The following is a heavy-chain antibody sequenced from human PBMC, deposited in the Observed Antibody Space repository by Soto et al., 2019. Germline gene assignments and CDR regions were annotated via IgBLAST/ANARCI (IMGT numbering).Heavy chain of an antibody. V-gene: IGHV4-30-2*01. CDR3: ARAYDSSGYYPAYYCYGMDV. Sequence: SETLSLTCAVSGGSISSGGYSWSWIRQPPGKGLEWIGYIYHSGSTYYNPSLKSRVTISVDRSKSQFSLKLSSVTAADTAVYYCARAYDSSGYYPAYYCYGMDVWGQGTTVT. D-gene: IGHD3-22*01. CDR2: IYHSGST. J-gene: IGHJ6*02. CDR1: GGSISSGGYS.